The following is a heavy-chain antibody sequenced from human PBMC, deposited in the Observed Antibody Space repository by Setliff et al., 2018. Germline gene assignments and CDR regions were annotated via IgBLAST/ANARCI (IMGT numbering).Heavy chain of an antibody. CDR2: TSPYSGKT. CDR3: ARGRGPDIVVTIPGDY. J-gene: IGHJ4*02. V-gene: IGHV1-18*01. Sequence: ASVKVSCKTSGYNFITLGINWVRQAPGQGLEWVGWTSPYSGKTDYAQKFQGRVIMTIDSSTTTAYMELKTLRSDDTAVYYCARGRGPDIVVTIPGDYWGQGTQVTVSS. D-gene: IGHD2-15*01. CDR1: GYNFITLG.